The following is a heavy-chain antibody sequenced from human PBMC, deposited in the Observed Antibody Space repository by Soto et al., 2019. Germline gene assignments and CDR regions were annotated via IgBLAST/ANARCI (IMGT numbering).Heavy chain of an antibody. CDR2: INPNSGGT. V-gene: IGHV1-2*04. Sequence: GASVKVSCKASGYTFTVYYMHWVRQAPGQGLEWMGWINPNSGGTNYAQKFQGWVTMTRDTYISTAYMELSRLRSDDTAVYYCARTDSSGDAFDIWGQGTMVTVSS. CDR1: GYTFTVYY. CDR3: ARTDSSGDAFDI. J-gene: IGHJ3*02. D-gene: IGHD6-19*01.